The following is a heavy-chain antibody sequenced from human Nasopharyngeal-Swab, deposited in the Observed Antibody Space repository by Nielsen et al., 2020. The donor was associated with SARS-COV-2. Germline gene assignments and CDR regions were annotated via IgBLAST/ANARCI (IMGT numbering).Heavy chain of an antibody. CDR2: IDPSDSYT. D-gene: IGHD6-6*01. Sequence: VRQMPGEGLEWMGRIDPSDSYTNYSPSFQGHVTISADKSISTAYLQWSSLKASDTAMYHCARSKTYSSSWDDYWGQGTLVTVSS. V-gene: IGHV5-10-1*01. CDR3: ARSKTYSSSWDDY. J-gene: IGHJ4*02.